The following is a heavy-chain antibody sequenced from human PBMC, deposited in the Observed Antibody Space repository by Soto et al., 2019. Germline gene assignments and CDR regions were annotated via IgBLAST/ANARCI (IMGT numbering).Heavy chain of an antibody. D-gene: IGHD2-8*02. Sequence: PSETLSLTCAVYGGSFSGYCWTWIRQPPGTGLEWIGEINHSGSTNYNPSLKSRVTISVDTSKNQFSLKLTSVTAADTAVYYFARDKITGLFDYWGQGTLVTVSS. CDR3: ARDKITGLFDY. J-gene: IGHJ4*02. CDR1: GGSFSGYC. V-gene: IGHV4-34*01. CDR2: INHSGST.